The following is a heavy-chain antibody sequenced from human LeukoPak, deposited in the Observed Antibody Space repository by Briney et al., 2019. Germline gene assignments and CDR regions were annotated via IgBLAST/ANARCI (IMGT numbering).Heavy chain of an antibody. CDR3: ARVSPIIVVVPAAFDY. D-gene: IGHD2-2*01. J-gene: IGHJ4*02. CDR1: GASISSYY. CDR2: ISTSGST. V-gene: IGHV4-4*07. Sequence: SETLSLTCTVSGASISSYYWSWIRQPAGKGLEWIGRISTSGSTNYNPSLKSRVTMSVDTSKNQFSLKLTSVTAADTAVYYCARVSPIIVVVPAAFDYWGQGTLVTVSS.